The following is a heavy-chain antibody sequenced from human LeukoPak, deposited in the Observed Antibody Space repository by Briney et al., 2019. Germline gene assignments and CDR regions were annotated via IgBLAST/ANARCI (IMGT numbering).Heavy chain of an antibody. J-gene: IGHJ4*02. Sequence: SETLSLTCVASDYSISSGYYWGWIRQPPGKGLEWIGSISLSGTTYYNPSFKSRITISLDTSKDQFSLKLRSVTAADTAFYYCEREGDVLGATIDSWGQGTLVTVSS. V-gene: IGHV4-38-2*02. D-gene: IGHD1-26*01. CDR3: EREGDVLGATIDS. CDR1: DYSISSGYY. CDR2: ISLSGTT.